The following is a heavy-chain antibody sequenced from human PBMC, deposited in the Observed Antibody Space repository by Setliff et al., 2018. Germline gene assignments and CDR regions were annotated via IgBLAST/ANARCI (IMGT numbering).Heavy chain of an antibody. CDR2: TIPIFGTA. CDR1: GGTFSSYA. Sequence: ASVKVSCKASGGTFSSYAISWVRQAPGQGLEWMGGTIPIFGTANYAQKFQGRVTITADESTSTAYMELSSLRSEDTAVYYCARGIVVVPAALDVWGKGTTVTVSS. V-gene: IGHV1-69*13. CDR3: ARGIVVVPAALDV. D-gene: IGHD2-2*01. J-gene: IGHJ6*04.